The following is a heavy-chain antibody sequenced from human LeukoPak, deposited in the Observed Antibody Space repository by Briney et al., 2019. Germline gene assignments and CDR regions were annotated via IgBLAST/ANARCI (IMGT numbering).Heavy chain of an antibody. D-gene: IGHD1-26*01. CDR3: AKGPELLVMVY. CDR1: GFTFSSYG. CDR2: ISYDGSNK. J-gene: IGHJ4*02. Sequence: GGSLRLSCAASGFTFSSYGMHWVRQAPGKGLEWVAVISYDGSNKYYADSVKGRFTISRDNSKNTLYLQMNSLRAEDTAVYYCAKGPELLVMVYWGQGTLVTVSS. V-gene: IGHV3-30*18.